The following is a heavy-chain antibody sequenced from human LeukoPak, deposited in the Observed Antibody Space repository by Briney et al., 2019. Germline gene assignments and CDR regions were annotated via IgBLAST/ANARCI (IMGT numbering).Heavy chain of an antibody. CDR3: ARGQRIVVVSNFDY. D-gene: IGHD3-22*01. J-gene: IGHJ4*02. CDR1: GFTFSSYW. Sequence: GGSLRLSCAASGFTFSSYWMHWVRQAPGKGLVWVSRINGDGSSTSYADSVKGRFTISRDNAKNTLYLQMNSLRAEDTAVYYCARGQRIVVVSNFDYWGQGTLVTVSS. V-gene: IGHV3-74*01. CDR2: INGDGSST.